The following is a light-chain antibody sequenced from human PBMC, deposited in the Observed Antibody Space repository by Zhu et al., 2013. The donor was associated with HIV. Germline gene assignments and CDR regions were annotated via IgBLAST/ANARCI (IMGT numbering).Light chain of an antibody. CDR3: ATWDDSLSGRL. CDR2: RND. Sequence: QSVLTQPPSASGTPGQRVTISCSGSSSNIGSNYVYWYLQLPGTAPKLLIYRNDHRPSGVPDRFSGSKSGTSASLAISGLQSEDEADYYCATWDDSLSGRLFGTGTKVTVL. V-gene: IGLV1-47*01. CDR1: SSNIGSNY. J-gene: IGLJ1*01.